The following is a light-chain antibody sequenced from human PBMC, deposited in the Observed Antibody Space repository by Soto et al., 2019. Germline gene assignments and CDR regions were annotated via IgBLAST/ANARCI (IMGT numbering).Light chain of an antibody. V-gene: IGKV1-39*01. CDR1: ETISTY. CDR2: AAS. Sequence: DIQMTQSPSSLSASVGDRVTITCRTSETISTYVNWYQKKPGKAPKLLIYAASSLQSGVPSRFSGSGSGTDFTLTISSLQPEDFATYYCLQGHSNPITLGQGTRLEI. J-gene: IGKJ5*01. CDR3: LQGHSNPIT.